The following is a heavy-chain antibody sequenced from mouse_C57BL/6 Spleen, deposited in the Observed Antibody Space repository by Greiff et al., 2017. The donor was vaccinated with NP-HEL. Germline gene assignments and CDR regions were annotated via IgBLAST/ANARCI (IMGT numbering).Heavy chain of an antibody. D-gene: IGHD2-2*01. CDR3: ARQDGYDEGYYFDY. CDR1: GYTFTSYG. Sequence: VKLIESGAELARPGASVKLSCKASGYTFTSYGISWVKQRTGQGLEWIGEIYPRSGNTYYNEKFKGKATLTADKSSSTAYMELRSLTSEDSAVYFCARQDGYDEGYYFDYWGQGTTLTVSS. CDR2: IYPRSGNT. J-gene: IGHJ2*01. V-gene: IGHV1-81*01.